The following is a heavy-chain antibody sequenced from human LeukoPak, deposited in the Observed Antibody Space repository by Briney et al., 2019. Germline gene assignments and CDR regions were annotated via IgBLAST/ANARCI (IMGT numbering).Heavy chain of an antibody. Sequence: PGGSLRLSCAASGFTFSSYGMHWVRQAPGKGLEWVAVISYDGSNKYYADSVKGRFTISRDNSKNTLYLQMNSLRAEDTAVYYCAKERGDGYNSYMDVWGKGTTVTVSS. CDR2: ISYDGSNK. V-gene: IGHV3-30*18. CDR1: GFTFSSYG. D-gene: IGHD5-24*01. CDR3: AKERGDGYNSYMDV. J-gene: IGHJ6*03.